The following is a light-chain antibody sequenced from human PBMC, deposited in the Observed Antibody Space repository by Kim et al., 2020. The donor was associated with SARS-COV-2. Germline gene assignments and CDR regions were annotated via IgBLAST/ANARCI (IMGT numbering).Light chain of an antibody. CDR2: LAS. J-gene: IGKJ4*01. Sequence: ASVGDRVTITCRTSQGISSRLAWYQQEPGKAPKLLIYLASTLQSGVPSRFSGSGSATEFTLTVSSLQPEDFATYYCQQSTSYPITFGGGTKVDIK. CDR1: QGISSR. V-gene: IGKV1-9*01. CDR3: QQSTSYPIT.